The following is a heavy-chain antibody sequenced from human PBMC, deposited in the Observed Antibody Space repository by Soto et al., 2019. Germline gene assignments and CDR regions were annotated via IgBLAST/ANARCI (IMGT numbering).Heavy chain of an antibody. V-gene: IGHV3-7*03. CDR1: GFTFSSYW. J-gene: IGHJ4*02. CDR3: ARDGSPGYSSGWYEDSFDY. CDR2: IKQDGSEK. Sequence: PGGSLRLSCAASGFTFSSYWMSWVRQTPGEGLEWVANIKQDGSEKYYVDSVKGRFTISRDNAKNSLYLQMNSLRAEDTAVYYCARDGSPGYSSGWYEDSFDYWGQGTLVTVSS. D-gene: IGHD6-19*01.